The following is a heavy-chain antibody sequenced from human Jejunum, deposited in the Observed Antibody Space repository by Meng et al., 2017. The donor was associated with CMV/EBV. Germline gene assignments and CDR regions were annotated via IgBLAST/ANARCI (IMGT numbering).Heavy chain of an antibody. V-gene: IGHV4-59*01. CDR3: ARERDPPGAAPGRYYFDY. CDR1: INNYY. J-gene: IGHJ4*02. CDR2: ISYSYTY. Sequence: INNYYWSWIRQPPGKGMEWIGFISYSYTYNYNTSLKSRVTISIDTSKNQFSRKLTSVTAADTAVYYCARERDPPGAAPGRYYFDYWGQGALVTVSS. D-gene: IGHD2-15*01.